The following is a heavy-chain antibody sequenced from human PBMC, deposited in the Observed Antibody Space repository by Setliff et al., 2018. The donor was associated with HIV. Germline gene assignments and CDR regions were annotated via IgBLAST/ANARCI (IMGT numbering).Heavy chain of an antibody. CDR2: INQDGSEK. CDR3: ARDVAVASTEF. Sequence: AGGSLRLSCAASGFTFSNYWMSWVRQAPGKGLEWVAHINQDGSEKNHVDSVKGRFTISRDNAKNSLYLQMNSLRAEDTAVYFCARDVAVASTEFWGQGTLVTVSS. D-gene: IGHD6-19*01. CDR1: GFTFSNYW. V-gene: IGHV3-7*01. J-gene: IGHJ4*02.